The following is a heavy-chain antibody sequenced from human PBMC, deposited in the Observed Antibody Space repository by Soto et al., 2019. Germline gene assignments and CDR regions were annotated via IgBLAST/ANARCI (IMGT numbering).Heavy chain of an antibody. CDR1: GGSISSGGYS. D-gene: IGHD2-2*01. J-gene: IGHJ5*02. CDR3: ARGYCSSTSCFDP. V-gene: IGHV4-30-2*01. CDR2: IYHSGST. Sequence: PSETLSLTCAVSGGSISSGGYSWSWIRQPPGKGLEWIGYIYHSGSTYYNPSLKSRVTISVDTSKNQFSLKLSFVTAADTAVYYCARGYCSSTSCFDPWGQGTLVTVSS.